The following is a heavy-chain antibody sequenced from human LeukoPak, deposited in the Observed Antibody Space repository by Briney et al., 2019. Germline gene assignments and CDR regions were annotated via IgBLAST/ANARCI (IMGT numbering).Heavy chain of an antibody. CDR1: GFTFDDYA. Sequence: GGSLRLSCAASGFTFDDYAMHWLRQAPGKGLEWVSLISGDGGSTYYADSVKGRFTISRDNSKNSLYLQMNSLRTEDTALYYCAKDREAAAGKSLVHGWFDPWGQGTLVTVSS. V-gene: IGHV3-43*02. D-gene: IGHD6-13*01. J-gene: IGHJ5*02. CDR3: AKDREAAAGKSLVHGWFDP. CDR2: ISGDGGST.